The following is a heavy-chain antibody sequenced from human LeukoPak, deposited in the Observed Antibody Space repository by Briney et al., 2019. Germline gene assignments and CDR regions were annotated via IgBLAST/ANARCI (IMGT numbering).Heavy chain of an antibody. J-gene: IGHJ4*02. D-gene: IGHD6-19*01. Sequence: GGSLRLSCAASGFTVNSNYMSWVRQAPGKGLEWVSVIYSGGSTYYADSVKGRFTISRDNSKNTLYLQMNSLRAEDTAVYYCAREHSSGSYFDYWGQGTLVTVSS. V-gene: IGHV3-66*01. CDR2: IYSGGST. CDR1: GFTVNSNY. CDR3: AREHSSGSYFDY.